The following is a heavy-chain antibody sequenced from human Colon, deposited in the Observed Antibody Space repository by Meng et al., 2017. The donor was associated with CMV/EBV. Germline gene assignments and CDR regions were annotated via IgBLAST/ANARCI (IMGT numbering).Heavy chain of an antibody. CDR2: ISYDGSNK. Sequence: GGSLRLSCAASGFTFSSYAMHWVRQAPGKGLEWVAVISYDGSNKYYADSVKGRFTISRDNSKNALYLQMNSLRAGDTAVYYCASRDIVVVVAATGGPTEFDPWGQGTLVTVSS. V-gene: IGHV3-30-3*01. CDR1: GFTFSSYA. D-gene: IGHD2-15*01. J-gene: IGHJ5*02. CDR3: ASRDIVVVVAATGGPTEFDP.